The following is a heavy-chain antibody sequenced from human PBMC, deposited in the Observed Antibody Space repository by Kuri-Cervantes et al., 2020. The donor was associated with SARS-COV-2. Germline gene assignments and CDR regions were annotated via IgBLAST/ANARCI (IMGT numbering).Heavy chain of an antibody. CDR3: ARARFCSGITCSGFDY. CDR2: ITWNSGSI. Sequence: SLKISCAASGFTFDDYAMHWVRQAPGKGLEWVSGITWNSGSIGYADSVKGRFTISRDTSKNTLYLQMDSLRVDDTAVYYCARARFCSGITCSGFDYWGQGPLVTVSS. V-gene: IGHV3-9*01. CDR1: GFTFDDYA. J-gene: IGHJ4*02. D-gene: IGHD3-3*01.